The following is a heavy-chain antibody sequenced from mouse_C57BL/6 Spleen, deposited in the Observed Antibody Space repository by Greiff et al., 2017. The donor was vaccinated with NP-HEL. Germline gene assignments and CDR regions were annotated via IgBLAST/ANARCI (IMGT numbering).Heavy chain of an antibody. CDR2: IWSGGST. D-gene: IGHD2-5*01. V-gene: IGHV2-2*01. CDR1: GFSLTSYG. CDR3: ASSYYSNYVGFAY. Sequence: QVQLKESGPGLVQPSQSLSITCTVSGFSLTSYGVHWVRQSPGKGLEWLGVIWSGGSTDYNAAFISRLSISKDNSKSQVFFKMNSLQADDTAIYYCASSYYSNYVGFAYWGQGTLVTVSA. J-gene: IGHJ3*01.